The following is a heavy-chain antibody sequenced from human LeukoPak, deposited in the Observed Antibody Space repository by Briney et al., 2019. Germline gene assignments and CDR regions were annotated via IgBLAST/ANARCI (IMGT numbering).Heavy chain of an antibody. D-gene: IGHD6-19*01. CDR3: AREMAGIDY. Sequence: GSLRLSCAASGFTFSSYAMSWIRQPPGKGLEWIGYIYYSGSTNYNPSLKSRVTISVDTSKNQFSLKLSSVTAADTAVYYCAREMAGIDYWGQGTLVTVSS. CDR1: GFTFSSYA. V-gene: IGHV4-59*01. J-gene: IGHJ4*02. CDR2: IYYSGST.